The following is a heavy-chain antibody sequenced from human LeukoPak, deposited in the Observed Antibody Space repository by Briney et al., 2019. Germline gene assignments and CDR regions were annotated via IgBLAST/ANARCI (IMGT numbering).Heavy chain of an antibody. J-gene: IGHJ4*02. CDR3: ARQGSYYYGSGTYYNGHFDY. CDR2: IYYSGSA. D-gene: IGHD3-10*01. Sequence: SETLSLTCTVSGGSISSSSGGSISNTLYYRVWIRQPPGKGLEWIGSIYYSGSAFYNPSLKSRVTISVDTAKNQFSLKLTSVTAADTAVYYCARQGSYYYGSGTYYNGHFDYWAQGTLVTVSS. V-gene: IGHV4-39*01. CDR1: GGSISSSSGGSISNTLYY.